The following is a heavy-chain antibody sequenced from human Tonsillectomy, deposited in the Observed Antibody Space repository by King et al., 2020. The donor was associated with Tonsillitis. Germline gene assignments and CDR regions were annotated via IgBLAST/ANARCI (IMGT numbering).Heavy chain of an antibody. CDR1: GFTFTTYG. J-gene: IGHJ4*02. CDR2: ISYDGSNK. V-gene: IGHV3-30*03. CDR3: ASGGHECSCDSCFSS. Sequence: VQLVESGGGVVQPGRSLRLSCAASGFTFTTYGMHWVRQAPGKGLEWVAVISYDGSNKYYADSVKGRFTISRDNSKNTLYLQMNSLRTEDTDVYHCASGGHECSCDSCFSSWGPGTLVTGSS. D-gene: IGHD2-15*01.